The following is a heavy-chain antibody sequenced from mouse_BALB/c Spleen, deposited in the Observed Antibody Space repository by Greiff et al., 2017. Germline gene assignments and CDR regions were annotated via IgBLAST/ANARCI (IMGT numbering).Heavy chain of an antibody. CDR3: ARWDYYGSSYYAMDY. D-gene: IGHD1-1*01. CDR2: ISSGSSTI. J-gene: IGHJ4*01. V-gene: IGHV5-17*02. CDR1: GFTFSSFG. Sequence: EVMLVESGGGLVQPGGSRKLSCAASGFTFSSFGMHWVRQAPEKGLEWVAYISSGSSTIYYADTVKGRFTISRDNPKNTLFLQMTSLRSEDTAMYYCARWDYYGSSYYAMDYWGQGTSVTVSA.